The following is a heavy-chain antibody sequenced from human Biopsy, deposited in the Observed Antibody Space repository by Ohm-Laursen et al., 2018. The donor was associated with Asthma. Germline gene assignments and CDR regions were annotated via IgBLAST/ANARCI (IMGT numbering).Heavy chain of an antibody. J-gene: IGHJ5*02. D-gene: IGHD4-17*01. CDR1: GGSINIGDYY. V-gene: IGHV4-31*03. Sequence: SQTLSLTCTVSGGSINIGDYYWSWIRQLPVKGLEWIGYIYYSGSTYYNPSLKSRVPISLDTSKNQFSLSLTSVTAADTAVYYCARTTYGDDGFDPWGQGTLVTVSS. CDR2: IYYSGST. CDR3: ARTTYGDDGFDP.